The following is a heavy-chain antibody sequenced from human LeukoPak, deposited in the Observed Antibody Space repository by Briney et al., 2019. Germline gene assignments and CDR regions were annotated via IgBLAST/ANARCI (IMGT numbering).Heavy chain of an antibody. CDR2: ISGSGGST. Sequence: PGGSLRLSCAASGFTFSSYAMSWVRQAPGKGLEWVSAISGSGGSTHYADSVKGRFTISRDNSKNTLYLQMNSLRAEDTAVYYCAKDYYDSSGYLYFDYWGQGTLVTVSS. V-gene: IGHV3-23*01. D-gene: IGHD3-22*01. J-gene: IGHJ4*02. CDR3: AKDYYDSSGYLYFDY. CDR1: GFTFSSYA.